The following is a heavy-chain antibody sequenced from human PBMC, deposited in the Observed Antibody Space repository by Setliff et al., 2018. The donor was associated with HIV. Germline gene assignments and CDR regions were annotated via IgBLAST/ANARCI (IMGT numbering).Heavy chain of an antibody. J-gene: IGHJ6*02. Sequence: GASVKVSCKPSGYTFTTYGLSWVRQAPGQGLEWMGWISTYSDETSYSQNLQGRLTMTTDTSTGTAYMELRSLRSDDTAVYYCARTILDPSGATIGHRGMDVWGQGTTVTVSS. CDR1: GYTFTTYG. D-gene: IGHD5-12*01. V-gene: IGHV1-18*01. CDR2: ISTYSDET. CDR3: ARTILDPSGATIGHRGMDV.